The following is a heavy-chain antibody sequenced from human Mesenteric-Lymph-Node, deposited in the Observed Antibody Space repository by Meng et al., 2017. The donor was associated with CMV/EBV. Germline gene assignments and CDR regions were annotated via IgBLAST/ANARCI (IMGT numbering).Heavy chain of an antibody. Sequence: SVYTFANYYVHWVQQTAVKGLEWMRLIDPEDDNTIYAERCQGRVTMTADTSTDTSYMELSRLKSEDTAFYCCAISYSTILRAPFEHWGQGTLVTVSS. J-gene: IGHJ4*02. V-gene: IGHV1-69-2*01. CDR1: VYTFANYY. CDR2: IDPEDDNT. CDR3: AISYSTILRAPFEH. D-gene: IGHD3-10*01.